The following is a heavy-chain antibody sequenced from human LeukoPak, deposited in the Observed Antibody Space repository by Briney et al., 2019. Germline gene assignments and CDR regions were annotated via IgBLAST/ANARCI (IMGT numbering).Heavy chain of an antibody. J-gene: IGHJ4*02. CDR2: ISSTSSYI. D-gene: IGHD2-15*01. CDR3: ARSAFCSGGSCQLDN. CDR1: GFTFSSYS. Sequence: GGSLRLSCAASGFTFSSYSMNWVRQAPGKGLEWVSFISSTSSYIYYADPVKGRFTISRDNAKNSLYLQMNSLRAEDPAVYYCARSAFCSGGSCQLDNWGQGTLGPVSS. V-gene: IGHV3-21*01.